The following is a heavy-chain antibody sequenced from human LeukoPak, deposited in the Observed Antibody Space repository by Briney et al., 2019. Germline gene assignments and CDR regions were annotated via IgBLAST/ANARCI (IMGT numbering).Heavy chain of an antibody. J-gene: IGHJ4*02. CDR2: IIPIFGTA. D-gene: IGHD6-19*01. CDR1: GGTFSSYA. V-gene: IGHV1-69*13. Sequence: ASVTVSCKASGGTFSSYAISWVRQAPGQGLEWMGGIIPIFGTANYAQKFQGRVTITADESTSTAYMELSSLRSEDTAVYYCARVDGGWSYYFDYWGQGTLVTVSS. CDR3: ARVDGGWSYYFDY.